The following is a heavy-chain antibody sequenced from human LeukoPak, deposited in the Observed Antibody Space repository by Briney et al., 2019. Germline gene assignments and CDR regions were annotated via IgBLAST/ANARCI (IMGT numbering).Heavy chain of an antibody. D-gene: IGHD6-13*01. CDR2: IYYSGST. CDR1: GGSISSYY. J-gene: IGHJ6*02. CDR3: ARADGYSSSWYSRSYYYGMDV. Sequence: SETLSLTCTVSGGSISSYYWSWIRQPPGKGLEWIGYIYYSGSTNYNPSLKSRVTISVDTSKNQFSLKLSSVTAAATAVYYCARADGYSSSWYSRSYYYGMDVWGQGTTVTVSS. V-gene: IGHV4-59*01.